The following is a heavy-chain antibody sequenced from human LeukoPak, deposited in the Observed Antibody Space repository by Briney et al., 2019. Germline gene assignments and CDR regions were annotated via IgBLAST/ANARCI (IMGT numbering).Heavy chain of an antibody. CDR2: IQNSATT. J-gene: IGHJ6*02. V-gene: IGHV4-61*01. Sequence: SETLSLTCTVSGDSVNSGSYFWSWFRQPPGRGLEWIGYIQNSATTNYNPSLESRVTIFVDSSKDQFSLRVTPVTAADTAVYYCATDYSNFYGMDVWGQGTTVTVSS. D-gene: IGHD4-11*01. CDR3: ATDYSNFYGMDV. CDR1: GDSVNSGSYF.